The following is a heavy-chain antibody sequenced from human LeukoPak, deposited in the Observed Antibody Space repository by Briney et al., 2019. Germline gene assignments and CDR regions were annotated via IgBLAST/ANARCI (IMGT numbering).Heavy chain of an antibody. D-gene: IGHD3-3*01. CDR2: IYYSGST. J-gene: IGHJ4*02. CDR3: ARHTSFWSGYYSDYFAY. Sequence: SETLSLTRTVSGGSISSSSHYSGWIRQPPGKGLEWFGSIYYSGSTYYNPSLKSRVTISVDTPKPQFSLKLRSVTAADTAVYYCARHTSFWSGYYSDYFAYWGQGTLVTVSS. CDR1: GGSISSSSHY. V-gene: IGHV4-39*01.